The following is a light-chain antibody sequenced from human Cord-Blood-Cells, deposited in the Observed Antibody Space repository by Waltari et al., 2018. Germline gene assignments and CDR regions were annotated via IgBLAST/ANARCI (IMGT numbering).Light chain of an antibody. CDR1: SSDVGGYNY. J-gene: IGLJ2*01. V-gene: IGLV2-14*01. CDR2: DVS. Sequence: QPASVSGSPGQSITISCTGTSSDVGGYNYVSWYQQHPGKVPKLMIYDVSHRPSGVSNRFSGSKSGNTASLTISGLQAEDEADYYCSSYTSSSTLVVFGGGTKLTVL. CDR3: SSYTSSSTLVV.